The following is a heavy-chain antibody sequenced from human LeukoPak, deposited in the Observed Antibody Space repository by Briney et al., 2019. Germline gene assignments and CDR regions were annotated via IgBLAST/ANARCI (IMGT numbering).Heavy chain of an antibody. J-gene: IGHJ3*02. CDR3: ASPEPTFWELQWPQDAFDI. V-gene: IGHV1-2*02. Sequence: GASVKGSCKASGDTFTGDYMHWVRQAPGQELEWMGWINPNSGGTNYAQKFQGRVTMTRDTSISTAYMELSSLRSEDTAVYYCASPEPTFWELQWPQDAFDIWGQGTMVTVSS. CDR1: GDTFTGDY. CDR2: INPNSGGT. D-gene: IGHD1-26*01.